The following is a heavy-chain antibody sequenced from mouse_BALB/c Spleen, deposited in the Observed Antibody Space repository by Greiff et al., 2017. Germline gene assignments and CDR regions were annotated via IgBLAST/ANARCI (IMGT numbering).Heavy chain of an antibody. J-gene: IGHJ3*01. CDR1: GYTFTSYW. CDR3: TTMITTGFAD. V-gene: IGHV1-69*02. Sequence: QVHLQQPGAELVRPGASVKLSCKASGYTFTSYWINWVKQRPGQGLEWIGNIYPSDSYTNYTQKFKDKATLTVDKSSSTAYMQLSSPTSEDSAVYYCTTMITTGFADWGQGTLVTVSA. D-gene: IGHD2-4*01. CDR2: IYPSDSYT.